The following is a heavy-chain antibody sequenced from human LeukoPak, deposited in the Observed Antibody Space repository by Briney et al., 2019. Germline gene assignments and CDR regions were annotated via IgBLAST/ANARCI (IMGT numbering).Heavy chain of an antibody. CDR3: ARGRLWYSYGYTPPYYYYGMDV. V-gene: IGHV1-8*01. D-gene: IGHD5-18*01. Sequence: ASVKVSCKASGYTFTSYDINWVRQATGQGLEWMGWMNPNSGNTGYAQKFQGRVTMTRNTSISTAYMELSSLRSDDTAVYYCARGRLWYSYGYTPPYYYYGMDVWGQGTTVTVSS. J-gene: IGHJ6*02. CDR1: GYTFTSYD. CDR2: MNPNSGNT.